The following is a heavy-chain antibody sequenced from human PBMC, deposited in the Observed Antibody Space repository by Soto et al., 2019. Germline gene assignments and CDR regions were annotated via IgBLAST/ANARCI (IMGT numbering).Heavy chain of an antibody. V-gene: IGHV3-21*01. Sequence: LRLSCAASGFTFSSYSMNWVRQAPGKGLEWVSSISSSSSYIYYADSVKGRFTISRDNAKNSLYLQMNSLRAEDTAVYYCASRRTDYYHYYGMDVWGPGTTVTVSS. CDR3: ASRRTDYYHYYGMDV. J-gene: IGHJ6*02. CDR2: ISSSSSYI. CDR1: GFTFSSYS.